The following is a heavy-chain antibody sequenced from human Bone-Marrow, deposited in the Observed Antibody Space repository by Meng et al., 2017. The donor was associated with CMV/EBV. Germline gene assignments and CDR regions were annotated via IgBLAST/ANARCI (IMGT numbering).Heavy chain of an antibody. CDR1: GFTFSSYS. CDR2: ISSSSSTI. J-gene: IGHJ6*02. D-gene: IGHD6-6*01. CDR3: AKDWAYSSSSGYYYYGMDV. Sequence: GGSLRLSCAASGFTFSSYSMNWVRQAPGKGLEWVSYISSSSSTIYYADSVKGRFTISRDNAKNSLYLQMNSLRAEDTALYYCAKDWAYSSSSGYYYYGMDVWGQGTTVPVSS. V-gene: IGHV3-48*04.